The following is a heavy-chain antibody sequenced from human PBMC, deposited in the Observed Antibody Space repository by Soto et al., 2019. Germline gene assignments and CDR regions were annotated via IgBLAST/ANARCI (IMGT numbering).Heavy chain of an antibody. V-gene: IGHV4-30-2*01. CDR1: GAPITSGAYS. CDR3: ARDMSGCNSSDYYLSGWFDP. Sequence: SETLSLTCTVSGAPITSGAYSWSWMRQPPGKGLEWVGFIYQSGSTHYNPSLKSRVTISVDMSKHHYSLQLPSLTASDTAVYYCARDMSGCNSSDYYLSGWFDPWGPGTLVTVSS. D-gene: IGHD3-22*01. J-gene: IGHJ5*02. CDR2: IYQSGST.